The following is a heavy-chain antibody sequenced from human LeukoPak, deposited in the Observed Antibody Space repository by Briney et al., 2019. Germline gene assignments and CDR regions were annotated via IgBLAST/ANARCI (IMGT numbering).Heavy chain of an antibody. CDR1: GFTVSSNY. V-gene: IGHV3-53*04. Sequence: GVSLRLSCAASGFTVSSNYMSWVRQAPGKGLEWVSVIYSGGSAYYADSVKGRFTISRHNSKNTLYLQMNSLRAEDTAVYYCARAGGSYYELRYWGQGTLVTVSS. D-gene: IGHD1-26*01. CDR3: ARAGGSYYELRY. J-gene: IGHJ4*02. CDR2: IYSGGSA.